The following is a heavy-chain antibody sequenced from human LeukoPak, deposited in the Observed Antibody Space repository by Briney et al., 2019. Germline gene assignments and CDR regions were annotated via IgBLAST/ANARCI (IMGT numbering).Heavy chain of an antibody. V-gene: IGHV1-69*05. Sequence: SVKVSCKASGGTFSSYAISWERQAPGQGLEWMGRIIPIFGTANYAQKFQGRVTITTDESTSTAYMELSSLRSEDTAVYYCASLRAYCGGDCYRFDYWGQGTLVTVSS. CDR1: GGTFSSYA. J-gene: IGHJ4*02. D-gene: IGHD2-21*02. CDR2: IIPIFGTA. CDR3: ASLRAYCGGDCYRFDY.